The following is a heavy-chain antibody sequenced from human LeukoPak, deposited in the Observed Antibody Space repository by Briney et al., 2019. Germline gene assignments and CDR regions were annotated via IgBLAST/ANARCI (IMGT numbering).Heavy chain of an antibody. V-gene: IGHV1-2*02. D-gene: IGHD5-24*01. CDR3: ARVRDGDGFAHFDY. CDR1: GYSLHQYA. J-gene: IGHJ4*02. Sequence: GASVTVPYKHSGYSLHQYAMLGLRQAPGQGLEWMGWVTPSGGTNYPQKFQGRVAITRDTSITTAYMDLSRLTSDVTAVNYCARVRDGDGFAHFDYWGQGALVTVSS. CDR2: VTPSGGT.